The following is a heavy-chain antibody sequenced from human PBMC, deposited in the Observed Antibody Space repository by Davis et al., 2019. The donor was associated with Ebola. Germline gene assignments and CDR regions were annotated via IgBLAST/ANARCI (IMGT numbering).Heavy chain of an antibody. CDR1: GGSISSTSHY. D-gene: IGHD2-8*02. Sequence: SETLSLTCTVSGGSISSTSHYGGWIRQPPGKGLEWIGSIYYSGSTYYNPSLKSRVTISVDTSKNQFSLKLSSVTAADTAVYYCARGLLDWFDPWGQGTLVTVSS. CDR3: ARGLLDWFDP. V-gene: IGHV4-39*01. J-gene: IGHJ5*02. CDR2: IYYSGST.